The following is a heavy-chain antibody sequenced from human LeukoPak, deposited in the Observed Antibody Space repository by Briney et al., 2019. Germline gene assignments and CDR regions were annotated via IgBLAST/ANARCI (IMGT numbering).Heavy chain of an antibody. J-gene: IGHJ4*02. V-gene: IGHV3-21*01. CDR1: GFTFSSYS. CDR2: ISSSSSYI. CDR3: ARDRQAMVRGGASDY. D-gene: IGHD3-10*01. Sequence: PGGSLRLSCAASGFTFSSYSMNWVRQAPGKGLEWVSSISSSSSYIYYADSVKGRFTISRDNAKNSLYLQMNSLRAEDTSVYYCARDRQAMVRGGASDYWGQGTLVTVSS.